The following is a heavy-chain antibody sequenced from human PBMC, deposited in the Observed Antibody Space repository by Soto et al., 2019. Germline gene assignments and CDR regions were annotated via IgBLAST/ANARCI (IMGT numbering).Heavy chain of an antibody. CDR3: VRGPDYEGYFDF. Sequence: QVQLVQSGAEVKKPGSSVKVSCKASGGTFRNFAVGWVRQAPGQGPEWMGGIILPFGTANYAQKLQDRVTITADESITTSYMDLSSLSADDTAVYYCVRGPDYEGYFDFWGQGTLVTVSS. CDR2: IILPFGTA. D-gene: IGHD4-17*01. CDR1: GGTFRNFA. J-gene: IGHJ4*02. V-gene: IGHV1-69*12.